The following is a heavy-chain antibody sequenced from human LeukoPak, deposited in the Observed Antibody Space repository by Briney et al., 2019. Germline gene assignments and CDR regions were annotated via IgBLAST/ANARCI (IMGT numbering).Heavy chain of an antibody. Sequence: SETLSLTCTVSGGSISSSSYYWGWIRQPPGKGLEWIGSIYYSGSTYYNPSLKSRVTISVDTSKNQFSLKLSSVTAADTAVYYCARGACSSTSCSPFDYWGQGTLVTVSS. D-gene: IGHD2-2*01. CDR1: GGSISSSSYY. J-gene: IGHJ4*02. CDR2: IYYSGST. V-gene: IGHV4-39*07. CDR3: ARGACSSTSCSPFDY.